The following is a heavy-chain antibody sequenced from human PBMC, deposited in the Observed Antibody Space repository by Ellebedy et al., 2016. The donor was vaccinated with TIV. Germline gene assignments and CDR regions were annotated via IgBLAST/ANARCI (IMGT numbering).Heavy chain of an antibody. CDR1: GFTFSSYS. J-gene: IGHJ4*02. Sequence: GESLKISCAASGFTFSSYSMNWVRQAPGKGLEWVSYISSSGSTIYYADSVKGRFTISRDNSKNTLFMQMNSLRAEDTAVYYCAKDTDFGDRGFDYWGQGTLVTVSS. D-gene: IGHD4-17*01. CDR2: ISSSGSTI. V-gene: IGHV3-48*01. CDR3: AKDTDFGDRGFDY.